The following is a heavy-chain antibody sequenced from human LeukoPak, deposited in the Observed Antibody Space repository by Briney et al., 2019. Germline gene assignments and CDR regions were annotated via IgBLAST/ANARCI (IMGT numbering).Heavy chain of an antibody. J-gene: IGHJ5*02. Sequence: SETLSLTCAVYGGSFSGYYWSWIRQPPGKGLEWIGEINHSGSTSYNPSLKSRVTISVDTSKNQFSLKLSSVTAADTAVYYCARVSTFWFDPWGQGTLVTVSS. CDR1: GGSFSGYY. D-gene: IGHD1-1*01. CDR3: ARVSTFWFDP. V-gene: IGHV4-34*01. CDR2: INHSGST.